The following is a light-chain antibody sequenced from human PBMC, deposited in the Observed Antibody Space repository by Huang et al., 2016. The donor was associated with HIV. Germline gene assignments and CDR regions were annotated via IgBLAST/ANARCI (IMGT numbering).Light chain of an antibody. V-gene: IGKV3-15*01. J-gene: IGKJ1*01. CDR2: GAS. Sequence: EIVMTQSPATLSVSPGERATLSCRASQNIGSNLAWYQQKPGQAPRLLMYGASTRATGIAARFGGSGSGTAFTLTISSLQSDDIAVYHCQQYNNWPRGTFGQGTKVEIK. CDR1: QNIGSN. CDR3: QQYNNWPRGT.